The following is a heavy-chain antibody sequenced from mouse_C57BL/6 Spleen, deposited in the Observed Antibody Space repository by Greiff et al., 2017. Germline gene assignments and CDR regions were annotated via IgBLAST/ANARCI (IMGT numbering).Heavy chain of an antibody. V-gene: IGHV1-20*01. J-gene: IGHJ2*01. CDR2: INPYNGDT. CDR1: GYSFTGYF. D-gene: IGHD1-1*01. Sequence: LVKPGDSVKISCKASGYSFTGYFMNWVMQSHGKSLEWIGRINPYNGDTFYNQKFKGKATLTVDKSSSTAHMELRSLTSEDSAVYYCARDHYYGSSYHLDYWGQGTTLTVSS. CDR3: ARDHYYGSSYHLDY.